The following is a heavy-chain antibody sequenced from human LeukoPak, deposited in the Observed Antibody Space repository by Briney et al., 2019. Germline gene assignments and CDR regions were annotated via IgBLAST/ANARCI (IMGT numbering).Heavy chain of an antibody. D-gene: IGHD6-6*01. CDR1: GGSISSSSYY. CDR3: ARERVIAARPHFIYYYYMDV. CDR2: IYYSGST. Sequence: PSETLSLTCTVSGGSISSSSYYWGWIRQPPGKGLEWIGSIYYSGSTYYNPSLKSRVTISVDTSKNQFSPKLSSVTAADTAVYYCARERVIAARPHFIYYYYMDVWGKGTTVTVSS. J-gene: IGHJ6*03. V-gene: IGHV4-39*02.